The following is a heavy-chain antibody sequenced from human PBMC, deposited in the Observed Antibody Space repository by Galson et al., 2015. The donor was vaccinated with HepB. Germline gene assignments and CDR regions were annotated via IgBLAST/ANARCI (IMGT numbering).Heavy chain of an antibody. Sequence: QSGAEVKKPGESLKISCKGSGYSFTSYWIGWVRQMPGKGLEWMGIIYPGDSDTRYSPSFQGQVTISADKSISTAYLQWSSLKASDTAMYYCARLIMGYCSSTSCPGDAFDIWGQGTMVTVSS. CDR3: ARLIMGYCSSTSCPGDAFDI. V-gene: IGHV5-51*01. D-gene: IGHD2-2*01. CDR2: IYPGDSDT. J-gene: IGHJ3*02. CDR1: GYSFTSYW.